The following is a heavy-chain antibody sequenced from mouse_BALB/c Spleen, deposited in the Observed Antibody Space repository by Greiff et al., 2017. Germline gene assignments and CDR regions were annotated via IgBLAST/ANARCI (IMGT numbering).Heavy chain of an antibody. V-gene: IGHV3-6*02. CDR3: ARKGAWYFDV. CDR2: ISYDGSN. CDR1: GYSITSGYY. J-gene: IGHJ1*01. Sequence: DVKLQESGPGLVTPSQSLSLTCSVTGYSITSGYYWNWIRQFPGNKLEWMGYISYDGSNNYNPSLKNRISITRDTSKNQFFLKLNSVTTEDTATYYCARKGAWYFDVWGAGTTVTVSS.